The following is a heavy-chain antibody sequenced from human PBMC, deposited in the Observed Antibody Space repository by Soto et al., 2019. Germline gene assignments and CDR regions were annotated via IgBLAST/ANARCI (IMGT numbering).Heavy chain of an antibody. CDR2: IYSGGST. CDR1: GFTVSSNY. Sequence: GGSLRLSCAASGFTVSSNYMSCVRQAPGKGLEWVSVIYSGGSTYYADSVKGRFTISRDNSKNTLYLQVNSLRAEDTAVYYCARDDHSNDYYYGMDVWGQGTTVTVSS. D-gene: IGHD4-4*01. J-gene: IGHJ6*02. CDR3: ARDDHSNDYYYGMDV. V-gene: IGHV3-66*01.